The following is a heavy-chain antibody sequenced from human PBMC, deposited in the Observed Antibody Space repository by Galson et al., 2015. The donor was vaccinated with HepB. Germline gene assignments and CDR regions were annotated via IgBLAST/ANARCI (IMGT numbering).Heavy chain of an antibody. Sequence: QSGAEVKKPGESLRISCKGSGYSFTSYWIGWVRQMPGKGLEWMGRIDPSDSYTNYSPSFQGHVTISADKSISTAYLQWSSLKASDTAMYYCASSDLYCSGGSCYQFDYWGQGTLVTVSS. CDR3: ASSDLYCSGGSCYQFDY. CDR2: IDPSDSYT. J-gene: IGHJ4*02. D-gene: IGHD2-15*01. CDR1: GYSFTSYW. V-gene: IGHV5-10-1*01.